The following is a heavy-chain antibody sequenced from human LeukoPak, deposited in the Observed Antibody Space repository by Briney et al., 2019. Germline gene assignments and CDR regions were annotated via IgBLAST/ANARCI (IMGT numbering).Heavy chain of an antibody. CDR1: GGSISSGDYY. V-gene: IGHV4-30-4*01. D-gene: IGHD3-22*01. Sequence: TLSLTCTVSGGSISSGDYYWSWVRQPPGKGLEWIGYIYYSGSTYYNPSLKSRVTISVDTSKNQFSLKLSSVTAADTAVYYCARESRNYYDSSGYCDYWGQGTLVTVSS. CDR3: ARESRNYYDSSGYCDY. CDR2: IYYSGST. J-gene: IGHJ4*02.